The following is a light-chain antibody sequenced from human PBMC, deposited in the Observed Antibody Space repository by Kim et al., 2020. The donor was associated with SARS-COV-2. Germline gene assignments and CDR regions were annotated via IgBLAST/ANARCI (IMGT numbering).Light chain of an antibody. V-gene: IGKV3-15*01. CDR3: QQYNDWPPVYT. CDR1: RNINNN. Sequence: SPGERATLSCRASRNINNNLAWYQQKPGQAPRLLIYGASTRATDIPARFSGSGSGTEFTLTISSLQSEDFAVYYCQQYNDWPPVYTFGQGTKLEIK. CDR2: GAS. J-gene: IGKJ2*01.